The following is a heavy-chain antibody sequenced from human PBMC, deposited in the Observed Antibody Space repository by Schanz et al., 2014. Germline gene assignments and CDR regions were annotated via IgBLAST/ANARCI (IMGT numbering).Heavy chain of an antibody. CDR1: GFTFSAYA. J-gene: IGHJ3*01. D-gene: IGHD5-12*01. CDR3: ARDEGRDGYNLAFDV. CDR2: IYSGGST. V-gene: IGHV3-66*01. Sequence: EPLVVESGGGLVQPGGSLRLSCAASGFTFSAYAMSWVRQAPGKGLEWVSVIYSGGSTYYADSVKGRFTISRDSSKNTLFLQMNSLRADDTAVYFCARDEGRDGYNLAFDVWGQGTLVTVSS.